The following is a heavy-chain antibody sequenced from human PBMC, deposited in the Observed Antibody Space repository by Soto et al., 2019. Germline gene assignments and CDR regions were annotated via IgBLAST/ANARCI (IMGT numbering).Heavy chain of an antibody. Sequence: PSEILSLTCAVSGGSISSSNWWSWVRQPPGKGLEWIGEIYHSGSTNYNPSLKSRVTISVDKSKNQFSLKLSSVTAADTAVYYCARGDYDFWSGYNYYYYGMDVWGQGTTVTVSS. J-gene: IGHJ6*02. V-gene: IGHV4-4*02. CDR2: IYHSGST. CDR3: ARGDYDFWSGYNYYYYGMDV. CDR1: GGSISSSNW. D-gene: IGHD3-3*01.